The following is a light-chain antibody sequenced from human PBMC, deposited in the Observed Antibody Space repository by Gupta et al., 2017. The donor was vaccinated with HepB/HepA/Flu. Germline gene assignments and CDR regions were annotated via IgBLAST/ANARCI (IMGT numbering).Light chain of an antibody. CDR1: SSDIGTYKY. CDR3: SSYGTADI. J-gene: IGLJ1*01. CDR2: DVS. Sequence: QSALTQPASVSGSPGQSINISCTVPSSDIGTYKYVSWYQQFPGKAPKLMIYDVSNRPSGVSYRFSGSKSGNTASLTISGLQAEDEADYYCSSYGTADIFGTGTRVIVL. V-gene: IGLV2-14*01.